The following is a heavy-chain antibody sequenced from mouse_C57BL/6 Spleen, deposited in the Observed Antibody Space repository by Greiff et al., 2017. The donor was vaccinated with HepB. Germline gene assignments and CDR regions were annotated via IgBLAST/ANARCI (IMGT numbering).Heavy chain of an antibody. D-gene: IGHD4-1*01. CDR2: INPGSGGT. CDR3: AKGLTAFDY. Sequence: QVLLQQSGAELVRPGTSVKVSCKASGYAFTNYLIEWVKQRPGQGLEWIGVINPGSGGTNYNEKFKGKATLTADKTSSTAYMQLSSLTSEDSAVYFCAKGLTAFDYWGQGTTLTVSS. CDR1: GYAFTNYL. V-gene: IGHV1-54*01. J-gene: IGHJ2*01.